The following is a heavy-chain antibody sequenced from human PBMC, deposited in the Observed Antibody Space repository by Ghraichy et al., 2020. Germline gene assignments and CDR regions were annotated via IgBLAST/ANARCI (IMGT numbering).Heavy chain of an antibody. CDR3: ARGAMGSSGYDY. Sequence: GESLNISCAASGFTFSSYWMHWVRQAPGKGLVWVSRIVSDGSGTSYADSVKGRFTISRDNAKNTLYLQLNSLRAEDTAVYYCARGAMGSSGYDYWGQGALVTVSS. CDR1: GFTFSSYW. D-gene: IGHD3-22*01. V-gene: IGHV3-74*01. CDR2: IVSDGSGT. J-gene: IGHJ4*02.